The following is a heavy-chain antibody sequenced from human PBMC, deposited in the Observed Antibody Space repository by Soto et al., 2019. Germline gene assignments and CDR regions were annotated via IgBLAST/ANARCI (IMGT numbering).Heavy chain of an antibody. Sequence: ASVKVSCKASGYTFTSYAMHWVPQAPGQRLEWMGWINAGNGNTKYSQKFQGRVTITRDTSASTAYMELSSLRSEDTAVYYCARGQKRYYYDSSGYYPGPWGQGTLVTVSS. D-gene: IGHD3-22*01. CDR1: GYTFTSYA. J-gene: IGHJ5*02. CDR2: INAGNGNT. V-gene: IGHV1-3*01. CDR3: ARGQKRYYYDSSGYYPGP.